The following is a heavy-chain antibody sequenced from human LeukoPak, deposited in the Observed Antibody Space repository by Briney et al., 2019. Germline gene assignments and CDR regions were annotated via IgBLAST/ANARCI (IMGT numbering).Heavy chain of an antibody. CDR2: IYPGDSDT. V-gene: IGHV5-51*01. Sequence: GESLKISCKGSGYSFTSYWIGWVRQMPGKGLEWIGIIYPGDSDTRYSPSFQGQVTISADKSISTAYLQWSSLKASDTAMYYCARQPAVGYYYDSSGYYHDAFDIWGQGTMVTVSS. J-gene: IGHJ3*02. CDR1: GYSFTSYW. CDR3: ARQPAVGYYYDSSGYYHDAFDI. D-gene: IGHD3-22*01.